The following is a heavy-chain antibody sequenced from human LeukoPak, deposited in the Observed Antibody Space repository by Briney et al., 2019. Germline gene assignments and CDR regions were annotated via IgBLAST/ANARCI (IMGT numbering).Heavy chain of an antibody. CDR2: INSAGSSI. CDR1: GFTFNTYW. V-gene: IGHV3-74*01. J-gene: IGHJ6*03. CDR3: ARDRSYNMDV. Sequence: GGSVTLSCAASGFTFNTYWMHWVRQAPGKGLVWVSHINSAGSSISYADSVRGRFTISRDNAKNTLYLQMSSLRAEDTAVYYCARDRSYNMDVWGKGTTVTVCS.